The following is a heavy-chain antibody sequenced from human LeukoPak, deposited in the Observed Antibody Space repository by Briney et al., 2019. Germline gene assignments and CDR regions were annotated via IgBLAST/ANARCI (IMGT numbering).Heavy chain of an antibody. V-gene: IGHV3-48*04. J-gene: IGHJ4*02. D-gene: IGHD2-15*01. CDR2: ISSSSSTI. Sequence: PGGSLRLSCAASGFTFSSYSMNWVRQAPGKGLEWVSYISSSSSTIYYADSVKGRFTISRDNAKNSLYLQMNSLRAEDTAVYYCARAPQGMFSSGGSCFFDYWGQGTLVTVSS. CDR1: GFTFSSYS. CDR3: ARAPQGMFSSGGSCFFDY.